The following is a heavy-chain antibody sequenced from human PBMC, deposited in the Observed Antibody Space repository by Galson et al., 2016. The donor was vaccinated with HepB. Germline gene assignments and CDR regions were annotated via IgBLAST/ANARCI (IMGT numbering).Heavy chain of an antibody. CDR2: ISAYNGNT. V-gene: IGHV1-18*01. CDR3: ARRETGSDHYYYYYGFDV. CDR1: GYTFTSYG. Sequence: SVKVSCKASGYTFTSYGISWVRQAPGQGLEWMGWISAYNGNTHYAQKLQGRVTMTTDTSTSTAYMELRSLRSDDTAVYYCARRETGSDHYYYYYGFDVWGQETTVTVS. J-gene: IGHJ6*02. D-gene: IGHD3-16*02.